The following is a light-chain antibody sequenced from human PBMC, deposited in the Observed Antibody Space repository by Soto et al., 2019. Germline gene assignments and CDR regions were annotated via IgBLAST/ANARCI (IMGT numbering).Light chain of an antibody. Sequence: QSVLTQPASVSGSPGQSITISCTGTSSDVGGYNYVSWYQHHPGKAPKLMIYDVTNRPSGVSNRFSGSKSGSTASLTISGLQAEDEADYYCTSYTTSSPYVVFGGGTKLTVL. CDR2: DVT. CDR1: SSDVGGYNY. V-gene: IGLV2-14*03. J-gene: IGLJ2*01. CDR3: TSYTTSSPYVV.